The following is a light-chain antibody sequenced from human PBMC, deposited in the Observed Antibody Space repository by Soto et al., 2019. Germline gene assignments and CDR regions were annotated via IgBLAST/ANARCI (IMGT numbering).Light chain of an antibody. CDR3: QQYNTYPFT. J-gene: IGKJ3*01. V-gene: IGKV1D-16*01. CDR1: QGISSW. CDR2: GAS. Sequence: DIQMTQSPSSLSASVGDRVTITCRASQGISSWLAWYQQKLEKAPKSLIYGASNLQSGVPSRFSGSGSGTDFTLTISSLQPEDFATYYCQQYNTYPFTFGPGTKVDVK.